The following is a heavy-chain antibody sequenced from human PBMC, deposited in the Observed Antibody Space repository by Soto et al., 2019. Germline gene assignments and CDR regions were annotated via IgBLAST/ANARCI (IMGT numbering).Heavy chain of an antibody. V-gene: IGHV3-53*02. J-gene: IGHJ6*02. CDR3: ARHYSAMGV. CDR1: GFTVSSDS. Sequence: EVQLVETGGDLIQPGGSLRLSCAASGFTVSSDSMTWVRQAPGKGLEWISIIYSDNNTDYADSVKGRFSISRDTSKNILYLQMNSLRAEDTDEYYCARHYSAMGVWGQGTTVNVSS. CDR2: IYSDNNT.